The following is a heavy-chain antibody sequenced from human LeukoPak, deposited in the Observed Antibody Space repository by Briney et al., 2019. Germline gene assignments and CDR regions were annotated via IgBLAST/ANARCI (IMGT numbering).Heavy chain of an antibody. V-gene: IGHV3-74*01. CDR1: GFTFSNYW. Sequence: GGSLRLSCAASGFTFSNYWMHWVRQAPGKGLVIVSRINTDGSSTSYADSVKGRFTISRDNAKNTLYLQMNSLRAEDTAVYYCARATFRVGTTSAPGDYWGQGTLVTVSS. CDR3: ARATFRVGTTSAPGDY. CDR2: INTDGSST. J-gene: IGHJ4*02. D-gene: IGHD1-26*01.